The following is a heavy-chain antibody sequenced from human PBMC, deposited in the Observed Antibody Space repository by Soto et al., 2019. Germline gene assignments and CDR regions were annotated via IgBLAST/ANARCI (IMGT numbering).Heavy chain of an antibody. D-gene: IGHD2-2*02. CDR1: GFTFRNYW. CDR2: IKGDGSER. J-gene: IGHJ6*02. Sequence: GGSLRLSCAASGFTFRNYWMSWVRQAPGKGLEWVANIKGDGSERHYVDSVKGRFTISRDNAKNSPFLQMNSLRVEDTAVYYCARDGCTSASCDIYGMDVWGQGTTVTVSS. CDR3: ARDGCTSASCDIYGMDV. V-gene: IGHV3-7*03.